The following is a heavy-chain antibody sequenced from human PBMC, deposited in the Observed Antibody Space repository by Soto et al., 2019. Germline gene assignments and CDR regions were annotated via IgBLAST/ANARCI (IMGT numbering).Heavy chain of an antibody. J-gene: IGHJ4*02. CDR2: INASNGKT. D-gene: IGHD4-17*01. Sequence: GASVKVSCKASGGTFSSYAISWVRQAPGQRLEWMGWINASNGKTKYSQKFQGRVTITRDTSASTAYMEVSSLTSEDTAVYYCARGYDFGESVDSWGQGTLVTVSS. CDR3: ARGYDFGESVDS. V-gene: IGHV1-3*01. CDR1: GGTFSSYA.